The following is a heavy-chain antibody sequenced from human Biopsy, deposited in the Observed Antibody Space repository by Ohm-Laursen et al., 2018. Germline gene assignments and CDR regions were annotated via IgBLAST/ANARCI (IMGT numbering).Heavy chain of an antibody. CDR1: GFTFDDHF. Sequence: SLRLSCTASGFTFDDHFIPCVRQAPGNGLEWVSGISWDGGSEGYADSVKGRFTISRNNAKNSLFLKMNSLTTEDTALYYCVRGYSSSWSGYLDHWGQGTLVNVSS. CDR3: VRGYSSSWSGYLDH. D-gene: IGHD3-3*01. J-gene: IGHJ4*02. CDR2: ISWDGGSE. V-gene: IGHV3-9*01.